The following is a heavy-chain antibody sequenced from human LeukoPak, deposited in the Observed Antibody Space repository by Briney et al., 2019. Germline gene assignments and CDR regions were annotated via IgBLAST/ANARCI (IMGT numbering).Heavy chain of an antibody. CDR3: ARDSDYYDSSGYEIDX. V-gene: IGHV3-48*04. D-gene: IGHD3-22*01. CDR1: GFTFSSYA. CDR2: ISSSGSTI. J-gene: IGHJ4*02. Sequence: PGGSLRLSCAASGFTFSSYAMSWVRQAPGKGLEWVSYISSSGSTIYYADSVKGRFTISRDNAKNSLYLQMNSLRAEDTAVYYCARDSDYYDSSGYEIDXWGQGTLVTXSS.